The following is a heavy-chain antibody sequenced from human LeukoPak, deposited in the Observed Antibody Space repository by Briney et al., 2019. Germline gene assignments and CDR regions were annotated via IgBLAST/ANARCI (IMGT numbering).Heavy chain of an antibody. Sequence: GGSQGLSCEASGFTFSTYWMAWVRQAPGKGLEWVANIKEDARHKNHVESVKGRFTISRDNAKNSLYLQMNSLRAEDTAVYHCARDSTVSLDNWGQGTLVTVPP. J-gene: IGHJ4*02. CDR2: IKEDARHK. CDR1: GFTFSTYW. V-gene: IGHV3-7*04. D-gene: IGHD3-3*02. CDR3: ARDSTVSLDN.